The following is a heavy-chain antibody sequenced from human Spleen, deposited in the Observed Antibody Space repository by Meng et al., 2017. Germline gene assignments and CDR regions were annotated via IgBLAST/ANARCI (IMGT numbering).Heavy chain of an antibody. J-gene: IGHJ4*02. CDR2: ISTSASYI. V-gene: IGHV3-21*01. CDR3: ATGRSSNSVPHDY. D-gene: IGHD4-23*01. Sequence: GGSLRLSCAASGFIFRSYTMNWVRQAPGKGLEWVSTISTSASYIYYADSVKGRFTISRDNAKNSLYLRMNSLRAEDTAVYYCATGRSSNSVPHDYWGQGTLVTVSS. CDR1: GFIFRSYT.